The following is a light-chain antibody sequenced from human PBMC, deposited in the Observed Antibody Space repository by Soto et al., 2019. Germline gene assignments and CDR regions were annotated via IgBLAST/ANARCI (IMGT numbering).Light chain of an antibody. J-gene: IGKJ5*01. Sequence: DIQMTQSPSTLSVSLGYRVTITCRASQRVSSYLAWYQQKPGKAPKLLIYDASTLQSGVPSRFSGSGSGTDFTLTISSLQSEDFATYYCQQLNSYPITFGQGTRLEI. CDR3: QQLNSYPIT. CDR2: DAS. V-gene: IGKV1-9*01. CDR1: QRVSSY.